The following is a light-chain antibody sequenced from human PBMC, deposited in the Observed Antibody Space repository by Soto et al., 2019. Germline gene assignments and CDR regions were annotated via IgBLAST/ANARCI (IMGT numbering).Light chain of an antibody. Sequence: EIVLTQSPGTLSVSPGGRATLSCRASQSISDTLAWYQQKPGQAPRLLIYGASRRATGIPDRFSGSGSGTDFTLTISSLEPEDFAVYYCQQRSNWPPFTFGQGTRLEIK. J-gene: IGKJ5*01. CDR3: QQRSNWPPFT. CDR2: GAS. V-gene: IGKV3-11*01. CDR1: QSISDT.